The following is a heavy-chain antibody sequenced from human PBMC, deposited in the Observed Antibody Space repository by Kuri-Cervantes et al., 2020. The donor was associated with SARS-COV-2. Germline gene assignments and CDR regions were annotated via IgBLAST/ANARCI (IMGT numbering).Heavy chain of an antibody. D-gene: IGHD6-13*01. CDR2: VSAYNGNT. Sequence: ASVKVSCKASGYTFTSYGISWVRQAPGQGLEWMGWVSAYNGNTNYAQKLQGRVTMTTDTSTSTAYMELRSLRSDDTAVYYCARRIAAAGYYYYYGMDVWGQGTTVTVSS. V-gene: IGHV1-18*04. J-gene: IGHJ6*02. CDR1: GYTFTSYG. CDR3: ARRIAAAGYYYYYGMDV.